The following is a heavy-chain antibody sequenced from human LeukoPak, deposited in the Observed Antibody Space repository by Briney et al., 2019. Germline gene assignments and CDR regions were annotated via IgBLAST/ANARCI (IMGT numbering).Heavy chain of an antibody. D-gene: IGHD6-19*01. Sequence: GASVKVSCKASGYTFSGYYLHWVRQAPGQGLEWMGWINPNSVVTNYARKFQGRVTMTRDTSISTAYMELSRLRSDDTAVFYCARSAAVAGTGYFDYWGQGTLVTVSS. CDR3: ARSAAVAGTGYFDY. CDR1: GYTFSGYY. CDR2: INPNSVVT. V-gene: IGHV1-2*02. J-gene: IGHJ4*02.